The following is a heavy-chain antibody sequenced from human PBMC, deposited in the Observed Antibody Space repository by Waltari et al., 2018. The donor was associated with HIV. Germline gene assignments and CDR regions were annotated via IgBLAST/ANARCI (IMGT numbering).Heavy chain of an antibody. D-gene: IGHD3-22*01. CDR2: INWNSGSI. CDR1: AFTVDDYA. CDR3: TKDFDRSGFHGYYFDY. V-gene: IGHV3-9*01. J-gene: IGHJ4*02. Sequence: EVQLVESAGGLVQPGRSLRLSCAAYAFTVDDYAIPWVRQPPGEGLEWVSSINWNSGSIGYADSVKGRFTSSRDNAKNSLYLQMNSLRAEDTAFYYCTKDFDRSGFHGYYFDYWGQGTLVTVSS.